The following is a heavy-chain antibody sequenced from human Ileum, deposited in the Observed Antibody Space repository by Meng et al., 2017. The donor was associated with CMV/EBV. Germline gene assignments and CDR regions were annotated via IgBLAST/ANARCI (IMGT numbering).Heavy chain of an antibody. CDR3: ARDKLDSSSSGWYPFDF. CDR1: GFIFSSYT. Sequence: GESLKISCAASGFIFSSYTMNWVRQGPGKGLEWISYITSSSGAIYYSDSVKGRFTISRDNAKSSLHLQMNSLRAEDTAIYYCARDKLDSSSSGWYPFDFWGQGTLVTVSS. D-gene: IGHD6-6*01. CDR2: ITSSSGAI. V-gene: IGHV3-48*04. J-gene: IGHJ4*02.